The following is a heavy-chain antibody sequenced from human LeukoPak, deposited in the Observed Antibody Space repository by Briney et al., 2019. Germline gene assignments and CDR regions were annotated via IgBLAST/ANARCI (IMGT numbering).Heavy chain of an antibody. CDR2: ISAYNGNT. V-gene: IGHV1-18*01. Sequence: ASVKVSCKASGYTFTSYGISWVRQAPGQGLEWMGWISAYNGNTNCAQKLQGRVTMTTHTSTSTAYMELRSLRSDDTAVYYCARPFYCSSTTCYDNWFDPWSQGTLVTVSS. CDR3: ARPFYCSSTTCYDNWFDP. CDR1: GYTFTSYG. J-gene: IGHJ5*02. D-gene: IGHD2-2*01.